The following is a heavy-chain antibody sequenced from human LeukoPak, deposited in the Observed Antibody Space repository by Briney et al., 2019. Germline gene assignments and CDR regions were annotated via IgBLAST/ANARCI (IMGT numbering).Heavy chain of an antibody. CDR3: ARSWISSYYYYMDV. V-gene: IGHV5-51*01. CDR2: IYPGDSDT. Sequence: GQSLKISCKGSGYSFTSYSIGWVRQMPGKGLEWMGCIYPGDSDTRYSPSFQGQVTIPADKSISTAYLQWSSLKASDTAMYYCARSWISSYYYYMDVWGKGTTVTVSS. D-gene: IGHD5-12*01. J-gene: IGHJ6*03. CDR1: GYSFTSYS.